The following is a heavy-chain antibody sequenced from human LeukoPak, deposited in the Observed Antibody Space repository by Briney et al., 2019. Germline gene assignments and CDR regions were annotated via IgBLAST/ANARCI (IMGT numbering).Heavy chain of an antibody. CDR2: IYPGDSDT. J-gene: IGHJ4*02. D-gene: IGHD5-24*01. CDR1: GYSFTSYW. CDR3: ARSAPHRDGCSFFEY. Sequence: GESLKISCKGSGYSFTSYWIGWVRQMPGKGLEWMGIIYPGDSDTRYSPSFQGQVTISADKSITTAYLQWSSLKASDTARYYCARSAPHRDGCSFFEYWGQGTLVTVSS. V-gene: IGHV5-51*01.